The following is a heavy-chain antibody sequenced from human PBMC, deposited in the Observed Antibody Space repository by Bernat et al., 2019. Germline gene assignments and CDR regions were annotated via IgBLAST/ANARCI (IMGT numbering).Heavy chain of an antibody. J-gene: IGHJ4*02. CDR3: MRSYDY. Sequence: EVQLVESGGGLVKPGGSLRLSCAASGFTFSKDWMTWVRQAPGKGLEWICRIKSRSDGGTTDYAAPVKGRFTISRDDSKNTLYLQMNSLRVEDTAVYYCMRSYDYWSRGTLVTVSS. D-gene: IGHD3-10*01. V-gene: IGHV3-15*01. CDR2: IKSRSDGGTT. CDR1: GFTFSKDW.